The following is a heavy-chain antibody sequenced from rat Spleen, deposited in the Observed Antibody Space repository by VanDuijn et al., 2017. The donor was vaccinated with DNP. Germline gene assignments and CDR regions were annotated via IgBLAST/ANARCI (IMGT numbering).Heavy chain of an antibody. CDR2: IASGGNT. D-gene: IGHD1-2*01. CDR1: GFSLTSYG. Sequence: QVQLKESGPGLVQPSQTLSLTCIVSGFSLTSYGVSWVRQPPGKALEWIAAIASGGNTFYNSGLKSRLRISRDTSKSQVFLQMDSLTTEDSAIYYCTRDYYRRYIYHWAMDAWGQGTSVTVSS. CDR3: TRDYYRRYIYHWAMDA. V-gene: IGHV2S12*01. J-gene: IGHJ4*01.